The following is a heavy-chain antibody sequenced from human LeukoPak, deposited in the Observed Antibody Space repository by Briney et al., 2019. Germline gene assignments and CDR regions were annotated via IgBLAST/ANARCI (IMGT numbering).Heavy chain of an antibody. CDR2: INPNSGGT. V-gene: IGHV1-2*02. J-gene: IGHJ6*03. CDR1: GYTFTGYY. Sequence: ASVKVSCKASGYTFTGYYMHWVRQAPGQGLEWMGWINPNSGGTNYAQKFQGRVTMTRDTSISTAHMELSRLRSDDTAVYYCARDTTGIAVAGTMDVWGKGTTVTISS. D-gene: IGHD6-19*01. CDR3: ARDTTGIAVAGTMDV.